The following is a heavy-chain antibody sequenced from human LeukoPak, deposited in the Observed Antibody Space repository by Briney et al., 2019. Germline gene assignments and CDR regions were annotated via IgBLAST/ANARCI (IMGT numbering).Heavy chain of an antibody. J-gene: IGHJ4*02. CDR1: GYTFTNYA. Sequence: ASVKVSCKASGYTFTNYAMHWVRQAPGQRLEWMARINAGNGNTKNSQKFQGRLTITRDTSASTAYMELSSLRSEDTAVYYCARQYYYGSGSYWYFDYWGQGTLVTVSS. D-gene: IGHD3-10*01. CDR2: INAGNGNT. V-gene: IGHV1-3*01. CDR3: ARQYYYGSGSYWYFDY.